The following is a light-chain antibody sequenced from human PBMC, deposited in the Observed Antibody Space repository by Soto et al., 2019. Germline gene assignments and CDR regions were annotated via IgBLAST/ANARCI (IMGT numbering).Light chain of an antibody. CDR3: QQYNNWSFT. Sequence: EIVMTQSPATLSVSPGERATLSCRASQSVSSNLAWYQQKPGQAPRLLIYGASTRATGIPARFSGSGSGTEFTLTLSSLQSEDFAVYYWQQYNNWSFTFGPGTKVDIK. V-gene: IGKV3-15*01. J-gene: IGKJ3*01. CDR1: QSVSSN. CDR2: GAS.